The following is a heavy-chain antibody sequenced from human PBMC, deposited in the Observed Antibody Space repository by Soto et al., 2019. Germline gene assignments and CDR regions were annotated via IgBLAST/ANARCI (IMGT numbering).Heavy chain of an antibody. CDR2: TYYRSKWNN. CDR3: ARVFGDIAARPLDY. CDR1: GDSVSSNSAA. Sequence: SQTLSLTCAISGDSVSSNSAAWNWIRQSPSRGLEWLGRTYYRSKWNNDYAVSVKSRITIKPDTTKNQFTMQLNSVTPEDSSVNNCARVFGDIAARPLDYWGQGTLVTVSS. D-gene: IGHD6-6*01. V-gene: IGHV6-1*01. J-gene: IGHJ4*02.